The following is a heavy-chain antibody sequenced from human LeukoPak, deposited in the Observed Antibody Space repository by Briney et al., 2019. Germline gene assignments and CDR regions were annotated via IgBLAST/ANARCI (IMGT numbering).Heavy chain of an antibody. V-gene: IGHV3-7*01. Sequence: GGSLRLSCAASGSTFTRYWISWVRQAPGQGPEWVGSMKEYGSEKYYVDSVKGRFTISRDNAKTSLYLQMNSLRVEDTAVYYCARHDYWGPGTQVTVSS. CDR2: MKEYGSEK. CDR1: GSTFTRYW. CDR3: ARHDY. J-gene: IGHJ4*02.